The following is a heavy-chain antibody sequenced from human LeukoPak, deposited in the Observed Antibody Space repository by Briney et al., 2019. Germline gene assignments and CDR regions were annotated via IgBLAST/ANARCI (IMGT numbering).Heavy chain of an antibody. D-gene: IGHD3-10*01. CDR1: GFTFSSYW. CDR3: VKSTMVRGVSVY. CDR2: IKQDGSEK. J-gene: IGHJ4*02. V-gene: IGHV3-7*01. Sequence: SGGSLRLSCAASGFTFSSYWMSWVRQAPGKGLEWVANIKQDGSEKYYVDSVKGRFTISRDNAKNSLYMQMNSLRAEDTAVYYCVKSTMVRGVSVYWGQGTLVTVSS.